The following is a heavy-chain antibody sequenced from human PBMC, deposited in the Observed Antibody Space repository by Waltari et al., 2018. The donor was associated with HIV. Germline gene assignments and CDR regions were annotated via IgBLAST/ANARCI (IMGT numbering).Heavy chain of an antibody. Sequence: QLQLQESGPGLVKPSETLSLTCTVSGGSISSSSYYWGWIRQPPGKGLEWIGSIYYSGSTYYNPSLKSRVTISVDTSKNQFSLKLSSVTAADTAVYYCARSMSGWYFGEYFQHWGQGTLVTVSS. J-gene: IGHJ1*01. D-gene: IGHD6-19*01. V-gene: IGHV4-39*07. CDR2: IYYSGST. CDR1: GGSISSSSYY. CDR3: ARSMSGWYFGEYFQH.